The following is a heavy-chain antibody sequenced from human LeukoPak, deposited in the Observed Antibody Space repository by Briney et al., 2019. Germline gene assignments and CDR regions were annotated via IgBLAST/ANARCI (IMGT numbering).Heavy chain of an antibody. V-gene: IGHV1-18*01. Sequence: ASVKVSCKASGYTFTSYDINWVRQAPGQGLEWMGWISAYNGNTNYAQKLQGRVTMTTDTSTSTAYMELRSLRSDDTAVYYCARVEDSSGWYGYYYYGMDVWGQGTTVTVSS. CDR3: ARVEDSSGWYGYYYYGMDV. CDR1: GYTFTSYD. J-gene: IGHJ6*02. D-gene: IGHD6-19*01. CDR2: ISAYNGNT.